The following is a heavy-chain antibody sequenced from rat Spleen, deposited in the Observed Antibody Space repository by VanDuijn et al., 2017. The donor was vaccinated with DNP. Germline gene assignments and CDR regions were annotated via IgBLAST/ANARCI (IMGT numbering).Heavy chain of an antibody. CDR2: ISRGGST. CDR3: ARSTYSSSYIYYWHFDF. D-gene: IGHD1-2*01. CDR1: GFSLTSYT. J-gene: IGHJ1*01. V-gene: IGHV2-6*01. Sequence: QVQLKESGPGLVQPSQTLSLPCPVSGFSLTSYTVSWLRQPPGKGREWIATISRGGSTYYNSPLKSRLSISRDTSKSQVFLEMNSLQTEDTAIYFCARSTYSSSYIYYWHFDFWGPGTMVTVSS.